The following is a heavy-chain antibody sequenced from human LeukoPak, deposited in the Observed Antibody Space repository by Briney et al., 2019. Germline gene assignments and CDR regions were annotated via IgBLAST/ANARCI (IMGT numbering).Heavy chain of an antibody. CDR1: GGSISSGGYY. D-gene: IGHD3-3*01. J-gene: IGHJ5*02. CDR3: ARGGSILRFLEWSRMDWFDP. V-gene: IGHV4-31*03. CDR2: IYYSGST. Sequence: SETLSLTCTVSGGSISSGGYYWSWIRQHPGKGLEWIGYIYYSGSTYYNPSLKSRVTMPADTSKNQFSLKLTSVTAADTAVYYCARGGSILRFLEWSRMDWFDPWGQGTLVTVSS.